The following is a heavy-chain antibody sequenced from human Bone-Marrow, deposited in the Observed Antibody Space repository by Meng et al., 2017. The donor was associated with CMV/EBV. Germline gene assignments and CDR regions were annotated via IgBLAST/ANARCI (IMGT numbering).Heavy chain of an antibody. D-gene: IGHD3-10*01. V-gene: IGHV1-18*01. CDR3: ARASGVGSGSYYNPYYYYYYGMDV. CDR2: ISAYNGNT. CDR1: GYTLTSYG. J-gene: IGHJ6*02. Sequence: ASVKVSCKASGYTLTSYGIIWVRQAPGQGLEWMGWISAYNGNTNYAQKLQGRVTMTTDTSTSTAYMELRTLRSDDTAVYYCARASGVGSGSYYNPYYYYYYGMDVWGQGTTVTFSS.